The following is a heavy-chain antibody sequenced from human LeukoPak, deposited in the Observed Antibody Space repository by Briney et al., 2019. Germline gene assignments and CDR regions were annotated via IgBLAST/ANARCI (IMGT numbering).Heavy chain of an antibody. CDR1: GGSIASSSYY. J-gene: IGHJ5*01. V-gene: IGHV4-39*02. Sequence: SETLSLTCSVSGGSIASSSYYWGWIRQPPGKGLECIGSVFRTGTTYYSASLKSRVSISVDTSKNDFALKLASVTAADTAMYFCARRVGFYGSGSLNYFDPWGQGILVSVSS. D-gene: IGHD3-10*01. CDR3: ARRVGFYGSGSLNYFDP. CDR2: VFRTGTT.